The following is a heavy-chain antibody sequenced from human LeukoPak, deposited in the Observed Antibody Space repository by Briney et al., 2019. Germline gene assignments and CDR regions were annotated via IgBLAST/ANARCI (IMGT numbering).Heavy chain of an antibody. Sequence: GGSLRLPCAASGFTFNNSAMSWVRQAPGKGLQWVSAISEGGDTYYADSVKGRFTISRDNSKNTLSLRMNSLRAEDTAVYYCANIEDWGQGTLVTVSS. CDR3: ANIED. J-gene: IGHJ4*02. D-gene: IGHD2-15*01. CDR2: ISEGGDT. CDR1: GFTFNNSA. V-gene: IGHV3-23*01.